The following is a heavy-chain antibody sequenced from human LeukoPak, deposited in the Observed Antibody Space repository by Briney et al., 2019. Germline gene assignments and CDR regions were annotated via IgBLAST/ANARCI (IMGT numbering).Heavy chain of an antibody. D-gene: IGHD4-23*01. CDR1: GYTFTSYD. V-gene: IGHV1-8*01. CDR2: MNPNSGNT. J-gene: IGHJ6*03. CDR3: ARRVVTGYYYYYMDV. Sequence: ASVKVSCKASGYTFTSYDINWVRQATGQGLEWMGWMNPNSGNTGYAQKFQGRVTMTRNTSISTAYMELRSLRSEDTAVYYCARRVVTGYYYYYMDVWGKGTTVTISS.